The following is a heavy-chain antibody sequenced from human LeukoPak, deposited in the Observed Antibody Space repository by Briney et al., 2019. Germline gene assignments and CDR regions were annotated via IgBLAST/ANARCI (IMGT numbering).Heavy chain of an antibody. CDR1: GYTFSSYW. CDR3: ASLGELSAFDY. J-gene: IGHJ4*02. Sequence: SCKASGYTFSSYWMHWVRQAPGKGLVWVSRINSDGSSTSYADSVKGRFTISRDNAKNTLYLQMNSLRAEDTAVYYCASLGELSAFDYWGQGTLVTVSS. V-gene: IGHV3-74*01. CDR2: INSDGSST. D-gene: IGHD3-16*02.